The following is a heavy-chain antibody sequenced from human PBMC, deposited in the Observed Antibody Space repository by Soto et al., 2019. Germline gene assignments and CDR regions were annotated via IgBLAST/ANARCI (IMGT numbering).Heavy chain of an antibody. Sequence: QITLKESGPTLVKPTQTLTLTCTFSGFSLSTSGVGVGWIRQPPGKALEWLALIYWDDDKRYSPSLESRLTXTXDTSKNQVVLTMTNMDPVDTATYYCAHTVQPRIIDYWGQGTLVTVSS. CDR1: GFSLSTSGVG. V-gene: IGHV2-5*02. J-gene: IGHJ4*02. CDR3: AHTVQPRIIDY. D-gene: IGHD4-17*01. CDR2: IYWDDDK.